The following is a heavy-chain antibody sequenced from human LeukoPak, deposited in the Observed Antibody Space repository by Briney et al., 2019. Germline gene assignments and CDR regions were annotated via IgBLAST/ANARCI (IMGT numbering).Heavy chain of an antibody. CDR1: GCSISSGDYY. CDR2: IYYSGST. Sequence: SETLSLSCTVSGCSISSGDYYWSWIRQPPGKGLEWIGYIYYSGSTYYNPSLKSRVTMSVDTCKNKFSLKLRSVNAADTAVYYCARELTYADYWGQGTLVTVSS. D-gene: IGHD1-26*01. J-gene: IGHJ4*02. CDR3: ARELTYADY. V-gene: IGHV4-30-4*08.